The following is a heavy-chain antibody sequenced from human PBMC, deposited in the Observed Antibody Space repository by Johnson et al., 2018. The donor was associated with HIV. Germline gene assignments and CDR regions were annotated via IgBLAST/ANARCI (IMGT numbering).Heavy chain of an antibody. CDR1: GFTFDDYG. J-gene: IGHJ3*02. D-gene: IGHD2-21*02. V-gene: IGHV3-20*04. CDR2: MNWNGGST. CDR3: ARGGAYCGGDCYHAFDI. Sequence: VQLVESGGGVVRPGGSLRLSCAASGFTFDDYGMSWVRQAPGKGLEWVSGMNWNGGSTGYADSVKGRFTISRDNAKNSLYVQMNSLRAEDTALYYCARGGAYCGGDCYHAFDIWGQGTMVTVSS.